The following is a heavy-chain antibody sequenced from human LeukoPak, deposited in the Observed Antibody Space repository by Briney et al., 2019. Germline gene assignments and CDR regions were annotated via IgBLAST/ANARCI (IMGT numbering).Heavy chain of an antibody. V-gene: IGHV3-66*01. CDR2: IYIAGGT. J-gene: IGHJ4*02. Sequence: GGSLRLSCAASGFIVSSNYMSWVRQAPGKGLECVSVIYIAGGTYYADPVKGRFTISRDNSKNTRYLQMNSLRAEATAVYYCAPIAIRSGYWGQGTLVTVSS. CDR3: APIAIRSGY. CDR1: GFIVSSNY. D-gene: IGHD3-9*01.